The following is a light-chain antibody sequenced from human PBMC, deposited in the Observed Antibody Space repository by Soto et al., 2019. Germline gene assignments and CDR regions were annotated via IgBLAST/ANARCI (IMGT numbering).Light chain of an antibody. CDR2: YDS. V-gene: IGLV3-21*04. CDR3: QVWDSSSDHRV. Sequence: SYELTQPPSVSVAPGKTARITCGGYNIGSKSVHWYQQKPGQAPVLVIYYDSDRPSGIPERFSGSNSGNTATLTISRFEAGDEADYYCQVWDSSSDHRVFGTGTKLTVL. J-gene: IGLJ1*01. CDR1: NIGSKS.